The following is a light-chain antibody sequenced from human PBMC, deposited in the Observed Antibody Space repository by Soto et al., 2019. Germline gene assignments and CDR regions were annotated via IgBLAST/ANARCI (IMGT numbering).Light chain of an antibody. Sequence: QAVVTQEPSLSVSPGGTVTLTFGSSTGTVTSGHYPYWFQQKPGQAPRTLIYDTSNKQSWTPVRFSGSLLGGKAALTLSGAQPADEAEYYCLLPYSDAWVFGGGTKVTVL. CDR2: DTS. J-gene: IGLJ3*02. CDR1: TGTVTSGHY. CDR3: LLPYSDAWV. V-gene: IGLV7-46*01.